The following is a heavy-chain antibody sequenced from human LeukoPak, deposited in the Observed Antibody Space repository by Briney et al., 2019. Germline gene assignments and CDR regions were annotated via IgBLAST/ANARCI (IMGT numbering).Heavy chain of an antibody. Sequence: SQTLSLTCTVSGGSISSGSYYWSWIRQPAGKGLEWIGYIYYTGSTSYNPSLKSRVTMSLDASKNQFSLELNSVTPADTAVYYCARGGNYWPQWWFDPWGRGTLVSVSS. J-gene: IGHJ5*02. V-gene: IGHV4-61*10. CDR2: IYYTGST. CDR1: GGSISSGSYY. D-gene: IGHD1-26*01. CDR3: ARGGNYWPQWWFDP.